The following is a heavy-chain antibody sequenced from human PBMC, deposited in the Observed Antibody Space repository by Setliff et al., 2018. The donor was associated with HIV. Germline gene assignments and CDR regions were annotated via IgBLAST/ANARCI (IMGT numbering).Heavy chain of an antibody. J-gene: IGHJ5*02. D-gene: IGHD2-15*01. CDR2: INYDENSE. CDR1: GFTFSAHG. Sequence: PGGSLRLSCIASGFTFSAHGMHWVRQAPGEGLEWVAFINYDENSEYYADSVKGRFTISRDNSNNMLFLQMNSLRTEDTAVYYCARSGGDCSGISCYSLWFDPWGHGTLVTVSS. V-gene: IGHV3-30*03. CDR3: ARSGGDCSGISCYSLWFDP.